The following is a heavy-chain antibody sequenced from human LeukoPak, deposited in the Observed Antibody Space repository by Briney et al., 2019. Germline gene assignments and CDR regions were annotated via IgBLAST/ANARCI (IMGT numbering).Heavy chain of an antibody. CDR1: GYSFTSYA. V-gene: IGHV1-3*01. CDR2: INAGNGNT. CDR3: ARREGDGDPPGYYYGLDV. J-gene: IGHJ6*02. Sequence: AASVKVSCKASGYSFTSYAMHWVRQAPGQRLEWMGWINAGNGNTKYSQKFQGRVTITRDTSASTAYMELSSLRSEDTAVYYCARREGDGDPPGYYYGLDVWGQGTTVTVSS. D-gene: IGHD4-17*01.